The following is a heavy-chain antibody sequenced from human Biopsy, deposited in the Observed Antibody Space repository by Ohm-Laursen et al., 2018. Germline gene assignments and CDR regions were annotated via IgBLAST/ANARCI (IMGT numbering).Heavy chain of an antibody. V-gene: IGHV4-39*01. CDR1: GGSISSSTTYY. CDR2: IYNTETT. Sequence: SDTLSLTCTVSGGSISSSTTYYWAWFRQPPGKGLEWIGSIYNTETTFYNPSLKSRVTISVDTSTNQFSLKVSSVTAADTALYFCARHPTGFWFDPWGHGTLVTVSS. J-gene: IGHJ5*02. CDR3: ARHPTGFWFDP.